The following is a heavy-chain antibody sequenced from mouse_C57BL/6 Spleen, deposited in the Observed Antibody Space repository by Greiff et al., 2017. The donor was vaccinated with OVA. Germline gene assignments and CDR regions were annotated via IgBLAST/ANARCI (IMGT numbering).Heavy chain of an antibody. CDR1: GYTFTSYW. V-gene: IGHV1-61*01. J-gene: IGHJ3*01. D-gene: IGHD2-12*01. CDR3: ARDPYYSHPAWFAY. Sequence: VQLQQPGAELVRPGSSVKLSCKASGYTFTSYWMDWVKQRPGQGLEWIGNIYPSDSETHYNQKFKDKATLTVDKSSSTAYMQLSSLTSEDSAVYYCARDPYYSHPAWFAYWGQGTLVTVSA. CDR2: IYPSDSET.